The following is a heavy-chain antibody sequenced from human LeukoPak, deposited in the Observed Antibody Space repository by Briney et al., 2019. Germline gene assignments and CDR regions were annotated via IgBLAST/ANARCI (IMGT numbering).Heavy chain of an antibody. Sequence: SVRVSCKASGGTFSSYAISWVRQAPGQGLEWMGGIIPIFGTANYAQKFQGRVTITADKSTSTAYMELSSLRSEDTAVYYCAAVNYYYYYMDVWGKGTTVTVSS. CDR1: GGTFSSYA. CDR2: IIPIFGTA. J-gene: IGHJ6*03. V-gene: IGHV1-69*06. CDR3: AAVNYYYYYMDV.